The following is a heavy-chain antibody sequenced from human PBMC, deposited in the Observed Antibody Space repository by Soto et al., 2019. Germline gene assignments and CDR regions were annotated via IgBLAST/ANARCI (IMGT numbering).Heavy chain of an antibody. Sequence: QVRLVQSGAEVKKPGSSVKGSCKASGGTFSSYTISWVRQARGRGVEWMGRIIPILGIANYAQKFQGRVTITADKSTSTAYMELTSLRSEDTAVYYCARVHGERTFDYWGQVTLVTVSS. CDR3: ARVHGERTFDY. V-gene: IGHV1-69*02. CDR2: IIPILGIA. D-gene: IGHD4-17*01. J-gene: IGHJ4*02. CDR1: GGTFSSYT.